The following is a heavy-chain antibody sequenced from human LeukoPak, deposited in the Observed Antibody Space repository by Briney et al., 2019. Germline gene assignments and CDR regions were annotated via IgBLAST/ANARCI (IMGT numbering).Heavy chain of an antibody. J-gene: IGHJ4*02. CDR2: ISSSGSII. CDR1: GFTFSGYE. Sequence: PGGSLRLSCAASGFTFSGYEMNRLRQAPGKALERVSYISSSGSIIYYADSVKGRFTISRDNAKNSLYLQMNSLRAEDTAVYYCARDDAGYSSGWYWVYWGQGTLVTVSS. V-gene: IGHV3-48*03. D-gene: IGHD6-19*01. CDR3: ARDDAGYSSGWYWVY.